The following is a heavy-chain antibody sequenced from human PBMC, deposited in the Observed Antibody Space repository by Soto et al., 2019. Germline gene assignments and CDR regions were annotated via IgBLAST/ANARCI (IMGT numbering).Heavy chain of an antibody. J-gene: IGHJ5*02. CDR1: GGTCSSYA. Sequence: QVQLVQSWAEVKKPGASVKVSCKASGGTCSSYAISWVRQAPGQGLEWMGGIIPIFGTATYSQKFQGRVTITADKSTSTANMELRSRTSEDTAVHYCATEWEQQPWNPCPTITPVVYWVDPWGEGILSPSPQ. D-gene: IGHD6-13*01. CDR3: ATEWEQQPWNPCPTITPVVYWVDP. CDR2: IIPIFGTA. V-gene: IGHV1-69*06.